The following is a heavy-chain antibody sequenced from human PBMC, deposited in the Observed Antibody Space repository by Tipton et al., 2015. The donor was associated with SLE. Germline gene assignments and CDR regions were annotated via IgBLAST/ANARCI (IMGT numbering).Heavy chain of an antibody. Sequence: LSLTCTVSSGSISSRYWTWIRQPPGRGLEWISHINSFANTIFYADSVKGRFTISRDNSKNTLFLQMNSLRAEDTAVYYCVAPNYWGQGTLVTVSS. CDR1: SGSISSRY. V-gene: IGHV3-11*04. J-gene: IGHJ4*02. CDR3: VAPNY. CDR2: INSFANTI.